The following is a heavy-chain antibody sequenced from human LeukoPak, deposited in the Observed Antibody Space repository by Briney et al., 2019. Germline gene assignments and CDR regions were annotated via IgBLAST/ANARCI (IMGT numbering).Heavy chain of an antibody. V-gene: IGHV4-34*01. D-gene: IGHD3-22*01. Sequence: PSETLSLTCTVSGGSISSYYWSWIRQPPGKGLEWIGEINHSGSTNYNPSLKSRVTISVDTSKNQFSLKLSSVTAADTAVYYCARGTIVVPHYYYGMDVWGQGTTVTVSS. CDR1: GGSISSYY. J-gene: IGHJ6*02. CDR2: INHSGST. CDR3: ARGTIVVPHYYYGMDV.